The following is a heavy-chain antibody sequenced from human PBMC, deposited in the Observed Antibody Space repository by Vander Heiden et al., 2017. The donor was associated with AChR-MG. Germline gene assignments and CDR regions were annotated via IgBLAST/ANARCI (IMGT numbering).Heavy chain of an antibody. CDR2: ISWNSGSI. Sequence: EVQLVESGGGLVQPGRSLRLSCAASGFTFDDYAMHWVREGPGKGLEWVSGISWNSGSIGYADSVKGRFTISRDNAKNSLYLQMNSLRAEDTALYYCAKDQRDCSGGSCYSRYYYYGMDVWGQGTTVTVSS. CDR3: AKDQRDCSGGSCYSRYYYYGMDV. D-gene: IGHD2-15*01. V-gene: IGHV3-9*01. J-gene: IGHJ6*02. CDR1: GFTFDDYA.